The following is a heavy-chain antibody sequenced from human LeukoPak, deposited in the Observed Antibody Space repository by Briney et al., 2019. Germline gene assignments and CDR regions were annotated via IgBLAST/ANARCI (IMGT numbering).Heavy chain of an antibody. D-gene: IGHD4-23*01. Sequence: PGRSLRLSCAASGFTFDDYAMHWVRQAPGKGLEWVSGISWNSGSIGYADSVKGRFTISRDNAKNSLYLQMNSLRAEDTALYYCASGWGPVVTPGYFDLWGRGTLVTVSS. CDR1: GFTFDDYA. CDR2: ISWNSGSI. CDR3: ASGWGPVVTPGYFDL. J-gene: IGHJ2*01. V-gene: IGHV3-9*01.